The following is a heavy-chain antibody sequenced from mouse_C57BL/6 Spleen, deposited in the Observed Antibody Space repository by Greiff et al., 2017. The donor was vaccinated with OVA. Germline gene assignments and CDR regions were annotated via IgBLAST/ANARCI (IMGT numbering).Heavy chain of an antibody. CDR3: ARGDYYGSSTGFAY. D-gene: IGHD1-1*01. Sequence: QVQLKQSGAELVRPGPSVKVSCKASGYAFTNYLIEWVKQRPGPGLEWIGVINPGSGGTNYNEKFKGKATLTADKSSRTAYMQRSSLTSEDSAVYFCARGDYYGSSTGFAYWGQGTLVTVSA. CDR2: INPGSGGT. CDR1: GYAFTNYL. J-gene: IGHJ3*01. V-gene: IGHV1-54*01.